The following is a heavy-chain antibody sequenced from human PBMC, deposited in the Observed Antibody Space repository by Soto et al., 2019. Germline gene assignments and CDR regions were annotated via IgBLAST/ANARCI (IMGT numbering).Heavy chain of an antibody. J-gene: IGHJ5*02. V-gene: IGHV4-39*01. CDR1: GGSIISSSYC. CDR3: ARHSYSSSWYWFDP. CDR2: IYYSGST. D-gene: IGHD6-13*01. Sequence: PSETLSLTCTVSGGSIISSSYCCFCIRQPPWKGLEWIGSIYYSGSTYYNPSLKSRVTISVDTSKNQFSLKLSSVTAADTAVYYCARHSYSSSWYWFDPWGQGTLVTVSS.